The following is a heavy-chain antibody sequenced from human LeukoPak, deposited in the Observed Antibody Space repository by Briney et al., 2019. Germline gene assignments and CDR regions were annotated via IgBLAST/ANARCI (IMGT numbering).Heavy chain of an antibody. CDR1: GYSFTTFW. CDR2: IHPGDSDT. V-gene: IGHV5-51*01. Sequence: GESLKISCEASGYSFTTFWIGCVRQMPGKGLEWMGIIHPGDSDTTYSPSFQGQVTISADKSINTAYLHWSSLKTSDTAMYYCARQNTGGSGLYWGQGTLVTVSS. CDR3: ARQNTGGSGLY. D-gene: IGHD2-8*02. J-gene: IGHJ4*02.